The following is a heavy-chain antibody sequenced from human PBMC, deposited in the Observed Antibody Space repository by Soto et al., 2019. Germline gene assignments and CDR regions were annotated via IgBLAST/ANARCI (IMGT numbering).Heavy chain of an antibody. Sequence: EVQLLESGGGLVQPGGSLRLSCAASRFTFSGYSMSWVRQAPGKGLEWVSGISGSGGSTYYAGSVQGRFTISRDNSESTLFLQMNSLRAEDTALYYCSTSYGDTWKHYYFDYWGQGTRVTVSS. CDR2: ISGSGGST. J-gene: IGHJ4*02. V-gene: IGHV3-23*01. CDR1: RFTFSGYS. CDR3: STSYGDTWKHYYFDY. D-gene: IGHD3-3*02.